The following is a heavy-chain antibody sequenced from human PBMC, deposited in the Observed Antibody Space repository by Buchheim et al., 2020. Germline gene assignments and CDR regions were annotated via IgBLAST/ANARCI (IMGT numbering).Heavy chain of an antibody. CDR2: TNTDGTYT. CDR1: GFSFSSCW. D-gene: IGHD5-24*01. V-gene: IGHV3-74*02. Sequence: VQLLESGGGLVQPGGSLRLSCAASGFSFSSCWMHWVRQTPGKGLLWVSRTNTDGTYTSYADSVKGRFTISRDNARNMVYLEMNSLRAEDTAVYYCVSPGIRDGYDFDYWGQGT. J-gene: IGHJ4*02. CDR3: VSPGIRDGYDFDY.